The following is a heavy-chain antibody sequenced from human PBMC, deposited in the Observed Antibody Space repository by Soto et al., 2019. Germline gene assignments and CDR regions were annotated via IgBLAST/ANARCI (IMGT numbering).Heavy chain of an antibody. J-gene: IGHJ4*02. Sequence: PSETLSLTCTFSGASISDFYWNWIRQPPGKGLEWIWYIFYSGNTNYNPSLKSRVTISINTSKNQFSLKLNSVTTADTAVFYCATQEVSTAYSFHYWAQGTLVTVSS. CDR3: ATQEVSTAYSFHY. CDR2: IFYSGNT. CDR1: GASISDFY. V-gene: IGHV4-59*01. D-gene: IGHD2-15*01.